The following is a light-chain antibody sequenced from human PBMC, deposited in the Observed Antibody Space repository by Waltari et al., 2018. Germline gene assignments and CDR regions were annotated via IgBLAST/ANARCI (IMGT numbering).Light chain of an antibody. J-gene: IGLJ3*02. CDR1: RSNIGSNY. CDR2: RNN. V-gene: IGLV1-47*01. CDR3: AAWDDSLSGRV. Sequence: QSVLTQPPSASGTPGQRVTISCSGSRSNIGSNYVYWYQPVPGTAPKLLIYRNNQRPSGVPDRFSGSKSGTSASLAISGLRSEDEVDYYCAAWDDSLSGRVFGGGTKVTVL.